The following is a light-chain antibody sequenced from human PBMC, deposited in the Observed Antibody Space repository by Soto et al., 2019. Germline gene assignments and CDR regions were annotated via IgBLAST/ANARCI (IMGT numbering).Light chain of an antibody. CDR1: QSLVSSHGSTF. V-gene: IGKV2-30*01. J-gene: IGKJ1*01. CDR3: MQGTHWPVT. Sequence: DVVMTQSPLSLPVTLGQPASISRRSSQSLVSSHGSTFLNWFQQRPGQSPRRLIYQVSNRDSGVPDRFSGSGSGTDFTLKISRVEAEDVGVYYCMQGTHWPVTFGQGTKVDIK. CDR2: QVS.